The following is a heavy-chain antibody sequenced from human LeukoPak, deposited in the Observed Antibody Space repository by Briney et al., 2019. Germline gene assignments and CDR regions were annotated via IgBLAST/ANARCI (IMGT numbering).Heavy chain of an antibody. D-gene: IGHD1-26*01. Sequence: ASVKVSCKASGYTFTSQGYGISWVRQAPGQGPEWMGWISAYNGHTNYAQKFQERVTMTRDTSTSTAYMELRSLTSDDTAVYYCARENPEWELQVSWFDPWGQGTLVTVSS. CDR1: GYTFTSQGYG. J-gene: IGHJ5*02. CDR3: ARENPEWELQVSWFDP. CDR2: ISAYNGHT. V-gene: IGHV1-18*01.